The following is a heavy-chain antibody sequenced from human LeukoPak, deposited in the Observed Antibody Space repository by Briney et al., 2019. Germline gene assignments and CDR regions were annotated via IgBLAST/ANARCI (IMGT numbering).Heavy chain of an antibody. CDR3: AKLDCSGGSCYSEVDY. CDR2: ISSSSSTK. J-gene: IGHJ4*02. Sequence: PGGSLRLSCAGSGFTFSSYNMNWVRQAPGKGLEWVSYISSSSSTKYYADSVKGRFTISRDNAKNSLYLQMNSLRAEDTAVYYCAKLDCSGGSCYSEVDYWGQGTLVTVSS. CDR1: GFTFSSYN. V-gene: IGHV3-48*01. D-gene: IGHD2-15*01.